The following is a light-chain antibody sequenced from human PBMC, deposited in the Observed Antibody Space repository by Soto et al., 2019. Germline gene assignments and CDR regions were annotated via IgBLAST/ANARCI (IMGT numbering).Light chain of an antibody. CDR1: NSDVNY. CDR2: EVI. Sequence: QSVLTQPASVSWAPGQSVTISYTGTNSDVNYVSWHQQHPGKAPKLMLYEVINRSSGVSTRFSGSKSGNTASLTISGLQAEDEADYYCSSTTSSNTFGFGTGTEVTVL. J-gene: IGLJ1*01. V-gene: IGLV2-14*01. CDR3: SSTTSSNTFG.